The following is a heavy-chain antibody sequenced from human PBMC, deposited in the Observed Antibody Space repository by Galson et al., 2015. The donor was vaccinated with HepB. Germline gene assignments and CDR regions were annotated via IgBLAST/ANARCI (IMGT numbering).Heavy chain of an antibody. V-gene: IGHV5-51*01. CDR2: IYPGDSDT. Sequence: QSGAEVKKHGESLKISCKGSGSRFPSYWIGWVRQMPGKGLEWMGIIYPGDSDTRYSPSFQGQVTIPADKSISTAYLQLINLKASETAMYYCARHGPAGISDAFDVWGQGTMITVSS. CDR1: GSRFPSYW. J-gene: IGHJ3*01. D-gene: IGHD6-13*01. CDR3: ARHGPAGISDAFDV.